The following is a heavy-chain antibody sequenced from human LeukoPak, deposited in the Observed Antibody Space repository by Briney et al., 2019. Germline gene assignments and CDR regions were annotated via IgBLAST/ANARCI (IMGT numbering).Heavy chain of an antibody. CDR1: GFTFSSYS. Sequence: PGGSLRLSCAASGFTFSSYSMNWVRQAPGKGLEWVSSISSGSSYIYYADSVKGRFTISRDNAKNSLYLQMNSLRAEDTAVYYCARDVIAVAGTSWFDPWGQGTLVTVSS. CDR2: ISSGSSYI. J-gene: IGHJ5*02. D-gene: IGHD6-19*01. CDR3: ARDVIAVAGTSWFDP. V-gene: IGHV3-21*01.